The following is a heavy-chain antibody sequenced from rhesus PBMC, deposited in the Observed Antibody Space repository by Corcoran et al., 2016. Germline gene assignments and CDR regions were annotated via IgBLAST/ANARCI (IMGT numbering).Heavy chain of an antibody. CDR3: ARDSTDIWTGNGDY. J-gene: IGHJ4*01. D-gene: IGHD3-3*01. CDR1: GGSISSNY. V-gene: IGHV4-160*01. CDR2: IYGSSGST. Sequence: QVQLQESGPGLVKPSETLSLTCAVSGGSISSNYWSWIRQPPGKGLEWNGYIYGSSGSTYYNPTLKSRVTIYTATSKNQLSLKLNSVTAADTAVYYCARDSTDIWTGNGDYWGQGVLVTVSS.